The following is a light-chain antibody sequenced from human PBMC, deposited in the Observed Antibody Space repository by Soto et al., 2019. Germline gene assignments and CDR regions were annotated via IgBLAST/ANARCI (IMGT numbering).Light chain of an antibody. CDR1: QTASSSH. CDR2: DAS. J-gene: IGKJ2*01. V-gene: IGKV3-20*01. CDR3: QQYGRSPYT. Sequence: EIVLTQSPGALSLSPGERATLSCRASQTASSSHLAWYQQKPGQAPRLLIYDASSRATGISDRFSGSGSGTDFTLTISRLEPEDFAVYYCQQYGRSPYTFGQGTMVEIK.